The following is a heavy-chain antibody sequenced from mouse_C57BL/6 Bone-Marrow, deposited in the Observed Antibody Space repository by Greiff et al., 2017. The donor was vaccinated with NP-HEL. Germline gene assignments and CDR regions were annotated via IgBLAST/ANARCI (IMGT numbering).Heavy chain of an antibody. J-gene: IGHJ3*01. CDR1: GFNIKNTY. V-gene: IGHV14-3*01. Sequence: EVQLVESVAELVRPGASVKLSCTASGFNIKNTYMHWVKQRPEQGLEWIGRIDPANGNTKYAPKFQGKATITADTSSHTAYLQLSSLTSEDTAIYSGARWEVGHLAWFAYWGQGTLVTVSA. CDR2: IDPANGNT. CDR3: ARWEVGHLAWFAY. D-gene: IGHD1-3*01.